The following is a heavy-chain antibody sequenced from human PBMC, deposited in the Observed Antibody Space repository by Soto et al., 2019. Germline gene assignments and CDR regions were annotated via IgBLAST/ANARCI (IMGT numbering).Heavy chain of an antibody. CDR3: AKAYFVWSSEQPYYFDD. V-gene: IGHV3-23*01. J-gene: IGHJ4*02. D-gene: IGHD3-16*01. Sequence: EVQLLDSGGGLVQPGGSLRLSCAASGFTFSNYAMTWVRQGPGKGLEWVSGISGSGGRSYYADSVKGRFTISRDNSKSTVYLQMNSLRAEDTAVYYCAKAYFVWSSEQPYYFDDWGQGTLVTVSA. CDR1: GFTFSNYA. CDR2: ISGSGGRS.